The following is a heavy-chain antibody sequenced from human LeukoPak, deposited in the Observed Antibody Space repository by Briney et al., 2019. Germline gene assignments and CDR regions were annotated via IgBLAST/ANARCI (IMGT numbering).Heavy chain of an antibody. Sequence: PSETLSLTCTVSGGPITIGSYYWTWIPQPAGKGLEGIGRIYTRGSTNYNPSLKSRDTISVDTSKNQFSLKLSSVTAADTAVYYCASDMRGNSYGYRPTEIYWFFDLWGRGTLVTVSS. CDR3: ASDMRGNSYGYRPTEIYWFFDL. CDR1: GGPITIGSYY. CDR2: IYTRGST. J-gene: IGHJ2*01. D-gene: IGHD5-18*01. V-gene: IGHV4-61*02.